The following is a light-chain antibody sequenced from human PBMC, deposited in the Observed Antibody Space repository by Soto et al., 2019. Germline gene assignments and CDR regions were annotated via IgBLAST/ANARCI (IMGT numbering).Light chain of an antibody. Sequence: QSALTQHPSASGSPGQSVTISCTGTSSDVGAYNYVCWYQQHPGKAPKLIISEVTKRPSGVPDRFSGSKSGNTASPTVTGLQAEDEADYYCSSYAGSNNPWVFGGGTKLTVL. CDR2: EVT. CDR3: SSYAGSNNPWV. J-gene: IGLJ3*02. CDR1: SSDVGAYNY. V-gene: IGLV2-8*01.